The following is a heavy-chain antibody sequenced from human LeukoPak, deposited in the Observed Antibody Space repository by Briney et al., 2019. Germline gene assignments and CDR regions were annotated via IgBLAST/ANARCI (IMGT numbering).Heavy chain of an antibody. J-gene: IGHJ4*02. CDR2: MNPNSGNT. D-gene: IGHD3-3*01. CDR1: GYTFTSYD. CDR3: ARAAPYDFWSGYYYYFDY. Sequence: GASVKVSCKASGYTFTSYDINWVRQATGQGLEWMGWMNPNSGNTGYAQKFQGRVTITRNTSISTAYMELSSLRSEDTAVYYCARAAPYDFWSGYYYYFDYWGQGTLVTVSS. V-gene: IGHV1-8*03.